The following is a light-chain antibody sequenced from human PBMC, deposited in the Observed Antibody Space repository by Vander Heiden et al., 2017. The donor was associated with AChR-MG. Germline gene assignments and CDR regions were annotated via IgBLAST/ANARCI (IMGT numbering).Light chain of an antibody. CDR3: AAWDDSLNAVV. Sequence: QSMLTQPPSASGTPGQRVTISCSGSSSNIGNNFVYWYQQVPGTAPKLLIYRNDQRPSGVPDRFSGSKSGTSMSLAISGLRSEDEADYYCAAWDDSLNAVVVGGGTKVTVL. J-gene: IGLJ2*01. V-gene: IGLV1-47*01. CDR1: SSNIGNNF. CDR2: RND.